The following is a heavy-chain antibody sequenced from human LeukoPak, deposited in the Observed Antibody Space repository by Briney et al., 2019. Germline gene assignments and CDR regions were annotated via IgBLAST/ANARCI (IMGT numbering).Heavy chain of an antibody. CDR3: AKDASFMITFGGVIVPDWFDP. Sequence: PGGSLRLSCAASGFTFSSYAMSWVRQAPGKGLEWVSAISGSSGSTYYADSVKGRFTISRDNSKNTLYLQMNSLRAEDTAVYYCAKDASFMITFGGVIVPDWFDPWGQGTPVTVSS. J-gene: IGHJ5*02. CDR1: GFTFSSYA. CDR2: ISGSSGST. D-gene: IGHD3-16*02. V-gene: IGHV3-23*01.